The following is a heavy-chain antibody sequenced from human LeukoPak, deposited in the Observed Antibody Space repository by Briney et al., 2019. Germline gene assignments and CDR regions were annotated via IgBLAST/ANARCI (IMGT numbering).Heavy chain of an antibody. CDR2: ITSADSST. J-gene: IGHJ4*02. Sequence: GGSLRLSCAASGFTFSSYWMHWVRHAPGEGLVWVSRITSADSSTSYADSVKGRFTISRDNAKNTLYLQMNSLRAEDTAVYYCARGRPNYYFDYWGQGTLVTVSS. CDR3: ARGRPNYYFDY. V-gene: IGHV3-74*01. CDR1: GFTFSSYW. D-gene: IGHD1-1*01.